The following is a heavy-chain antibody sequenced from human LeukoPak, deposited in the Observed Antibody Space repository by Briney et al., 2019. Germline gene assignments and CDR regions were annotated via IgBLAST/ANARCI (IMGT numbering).Heavy chain of an antibody. Sequence: GASVKVSCKASGYTFTGYYMHWVRQAPGQGLEWMGWINPNSGGTNYAQKFQGRVTMTRDTSITTAYMELSRLRPDDTAVYYCARGKSSGWKIDYWGQGTLVTVSS. D-gene: IGHD6-19*01. CDR1: GYTFTGYY. CDR2: INPNSGGT. CDR3: ARGKSSGWKIDY. V-gene: IGHV1-2*02. J-gene: IGHJ4*02.